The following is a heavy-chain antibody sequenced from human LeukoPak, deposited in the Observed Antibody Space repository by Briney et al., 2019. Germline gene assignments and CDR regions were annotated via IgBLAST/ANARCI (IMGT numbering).Heavy chain of an antibody. CDR3: ASSRSYSDSGGYPWSYYFDY. CDR2: INNSGST. D-gene: IGHD3-22*01. CDR1: GGSFSAYY. V-gene: IGHV4-34*01. J-gene: IGHJ4*02. Sequence: SETLSLTCVVYGGSFSAYYWSWIRQPPGKGLEWLGEINNSGSTNYNPSLKSRVTISVDTSKNQFSLKLTSVTAADTDVYYCASSRSYSDSGGYPWSYYFDYWGRGPLVTVSS.